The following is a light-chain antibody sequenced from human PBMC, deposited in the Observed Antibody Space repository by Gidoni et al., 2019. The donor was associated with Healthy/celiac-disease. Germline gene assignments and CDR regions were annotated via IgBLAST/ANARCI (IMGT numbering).Light chain of an antibody. CDR2: GKN. Sequence: SDELTQDPAVSVALGQTVRLTCQGDSLRSYYASWYQQKPGQAPVLVIFGKNHRPSGIPDRFSGSSSGNTASLTITVAQSEDEADYYCNSRDSRGNHPRVFGTGTKVTVL. CDR3: NSRDSRGNHPRV. CDR1: SLRSYY. V-gene: IGLV3-19*01. J-gene: IGLJ1*01.